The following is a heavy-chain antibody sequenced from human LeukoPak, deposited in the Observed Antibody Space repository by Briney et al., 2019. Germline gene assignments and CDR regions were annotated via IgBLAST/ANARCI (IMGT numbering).Heavy chain of an antibody. CDR3: ARAGYDSSGYLGPYFDY. CDR2: IYYSGST. D-gene: IGHD3-22*01. CDR1: GGSISSGGYY. Sequence: SETLSLTCTVSGGSISSGGYYWSWIRQHPGKGLEWLGYIYYSGSTYYNPSLKSRVTISVDTSKNQFSLKLSSVTAADTAVYYCARAGYDSSGYLGPYFDYWGQGTLVTVSS. V-gene: IGHV4-31*03. J-gene: IGHJ4*02.